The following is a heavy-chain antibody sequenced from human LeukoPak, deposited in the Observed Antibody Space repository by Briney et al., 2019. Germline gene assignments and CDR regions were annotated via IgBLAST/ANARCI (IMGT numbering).Heavy chain of an antibody. CDR2: IYYSGST. Sequence: SQTLSLTCTVSGGSISSGGYYWGWIRQHPGKGLEWIGYIYYSGSTYYNPSLKSRVTISVDTSKNQFSLKLSSVTAADTAVYYRARSNSGSYYGYNWFDPWGRGTLVTVSS. D-gene: IGHD1-26*01. V-gene: IGHV4-31*03. J-gene: IGHJ5*02. CDR1: GGSISSGGYY. CDR3: ARSNSGSYYGYNWFDP.